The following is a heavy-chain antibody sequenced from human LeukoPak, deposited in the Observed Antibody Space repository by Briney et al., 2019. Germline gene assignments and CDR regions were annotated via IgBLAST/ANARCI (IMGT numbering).Heavy chain of an antibody. Sequence: GGSLRLSCAASGFTFSGYPIHWVRQAPGKGLEWVAVISYDGSNKYYADSVKGRFTIPRDNSKNTLYLQMNSLRDEDTAVYYCARVAAGYSVNYFDYWGQGTLVTVSS. CDR1: GFTFSGYP. J-gene: IGHJ4*02. D-gene: IGHD4-23*01. V-gene: IGHV3-30-3*01. CDR2: ISYDGSNK. CDR3: ARVAAGYSVNYFDY.